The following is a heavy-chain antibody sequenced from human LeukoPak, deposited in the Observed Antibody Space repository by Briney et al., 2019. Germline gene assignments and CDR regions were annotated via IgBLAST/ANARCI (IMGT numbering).Heavy chain of an antibody. CDR2: INSDGSST. CDR3: AREWSNSYGYGFDY. CDR1: GFTFSSYW. J-gene: IGHJ4*02. D-gene: IGHD5-18*01. V-gene: IGHV3-74*01. Sequence: GGSLRLFCAASGFTFSSYWMHWVRQAPGKGLVWVSRINSDGSSTSYADSVKGRFTISRDNAKNTLYLQMNSLRAEDTAVYYCAREWSNSYGYGFDYWGQGTLVTVSS.